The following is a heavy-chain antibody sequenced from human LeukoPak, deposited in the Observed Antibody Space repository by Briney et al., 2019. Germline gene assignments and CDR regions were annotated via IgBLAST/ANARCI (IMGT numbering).Heavy chain of an antibody. CDR3: ARHRVSYWGHFDY. V-gene: IGHV4-34*01. CDR1: GGSFSDYY. Sequence: SETLSLTCAVYGGSFSDYYWNWIRQPPGKGLEWIGEINHTGSTHYNPSLKSRVTISVDTSKNQFSLKMTSVTAADTAVYYCARHRVSYWGHFDYWGRGTLVTVSS. D-gene: IGHD7-27*01. CDR2: INHTGST. J-gene: IGHJ4*02.